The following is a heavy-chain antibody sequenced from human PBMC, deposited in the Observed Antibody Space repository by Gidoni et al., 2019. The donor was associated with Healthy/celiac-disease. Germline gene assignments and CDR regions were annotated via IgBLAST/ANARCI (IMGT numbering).Heavy chain of an antibody. V-gene: IGHV3-30*18. Sequence: QVQLVESGGGVVQPGRSLRLSCAASGFTFSSDGMHWVRQAPGKGLEWVAVISYDGINKYYADSVKGRFTSSRDNSKNTLYLQINSLRAEDTAVYYCAKGFRAAADYFDYWGQGTLVTVSS. CDR2: ISYDGINK. J-gene: IGHJ4*02. CDR1: GFTFSSDG. CDR3: AKGFRAAADYFDY. D-gene: IGHD6-13*01.